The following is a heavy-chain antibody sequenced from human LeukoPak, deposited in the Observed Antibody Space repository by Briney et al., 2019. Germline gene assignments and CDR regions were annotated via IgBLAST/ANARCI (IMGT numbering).Heavy chain of an antibody. J-gene: IGHJ3*02. CDR1: RFTFSTYW. CDR2: IKQDGSVK. V-gene: IGHV3-7*01. CDR3: ARDAVHSGTGNTFDI. Sequence: PGGSLRLSCAASRFTFSTYWMSWVRQAPGKGLEWMANIKQDGSVKYYVDSVKGRFTISRDNAKNSLYMQMNSLRAEDTAVYYCARDAVHSGTGNTFDIWGQGTMVTVSS. D-gene: IGHD6-13*01.